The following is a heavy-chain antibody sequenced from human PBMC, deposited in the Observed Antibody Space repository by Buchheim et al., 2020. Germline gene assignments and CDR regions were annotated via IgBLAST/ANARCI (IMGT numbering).Heavy chain of an antibody. CDR3: ARMSRGTTVGY. V-gene: IGHV4-59*01. D-gene: IGHD2/OR15-2a*01. J-gene: IGHJ4*02. CDR2: IYYSGST. Sequence: QVQLQESGPGLVKPSETLSLTCTVSGGSISSYYWSWIRQPPGKGLEWIGYIYYSGSTNYNPSLKSRVTISVDTSKNQFSLKLSSVTAADTAVYYCARMSRGTTVGYWGQGTL. CDR1: GGSISSYY.